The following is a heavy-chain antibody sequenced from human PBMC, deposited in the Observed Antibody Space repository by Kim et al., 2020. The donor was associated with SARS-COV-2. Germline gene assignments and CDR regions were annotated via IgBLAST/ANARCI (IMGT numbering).Heavy chain of an antibody. CDR1: GFTFSSYA. V-gene: IGHV3-23*01. D-gene: IGHD3-10*01. Sequence: GGSLRLSCAASGFTFSSYAMSWVRQAPGKGLEWVSAISGSGGSTYYADSVKGRFTISRDNSKNTLYLQMNSLRAEDTAVYYCAKKVRGVLWFGELNFDYWGQGTLVTVSS. CDR3: AKKVRGVLWFGELNFDY. CDR2: ISGSGGST. J-gene: IGHJ4*02.